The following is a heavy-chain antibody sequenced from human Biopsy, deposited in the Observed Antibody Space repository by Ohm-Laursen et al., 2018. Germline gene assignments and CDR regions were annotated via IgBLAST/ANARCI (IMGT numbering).Heavy chain of an antibody. CDR1: GSTFSTYW. CDR3: VRNMLRLHGGFGED. V-gene: IGHV3-7*01. J-gene: IGHJ4*02. Sequence: SLRLSCAASGSTFSTYWIGWVRQARGKGLEWVANIKHDGSEHYYVDSVKGRFTISRDNAGNSLFLQMNSLRGEDTAVYYCVRNMLRLHGGFGEDWGQGTTVTVSS. CDR2: IKHDGSEH. D-gene: IGHD3-10*01.